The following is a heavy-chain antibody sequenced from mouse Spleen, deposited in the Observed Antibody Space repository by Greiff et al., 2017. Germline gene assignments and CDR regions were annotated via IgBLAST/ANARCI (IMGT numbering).Heavy chain of an antibody. V-gene: IGHV5-9-1*01. CDR1: GFTFSSYA. J-gene: IGHJ2*01. D-gene: IGHD2-3*01. CDR3: AGYSYYFDY. CDR2: ISSGGSYT. Sequence: EVMLVESGGGLVKPGGSLKLSCAASGFTFSSYAMSWVRQTPEKRLEWVATISSGGSYTYYPDSVKGRFTISRDNAKNTLYLQMSSLRSEDTAMYYCAGYSYYFDYWGQGTTLTVSS.